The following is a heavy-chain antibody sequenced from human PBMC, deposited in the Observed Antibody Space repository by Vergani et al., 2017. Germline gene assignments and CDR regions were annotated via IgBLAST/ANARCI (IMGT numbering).Heavy chain of an antibody. V-gene: IGHV4-59*11. CDR2: IYYSGST. Sequence: QVQLQESGPGLVKPSETLSLTCTVSGGSISSHYWSWIRQPPGKGLEWIGYIYYSGSTNYNPSLKSRVTISVDTSKNQFSLKLSSVTAADTAVYYGARDPPGEGWFDPWGQGTLVTVSS. J-gene: IGHJ5*02. CDR3: ARDPPGEGWFDP. CDR1: GGSISSHY.